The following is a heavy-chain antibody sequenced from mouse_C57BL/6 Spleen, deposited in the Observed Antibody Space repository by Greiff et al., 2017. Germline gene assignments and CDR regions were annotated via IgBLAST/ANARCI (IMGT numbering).Heavy chain of an antibody. V-gene: IGHV1-81*01. Sequence: VQLQQSGAELARPGASVKLSCKASGYTFTSYGISWVKQRTGQGLEWIGEIYPRSGNTYYNEKFKGKATLTADKSSSTAYMELRSLTSEDSAVYFCARSGGNLYYYAMDYWGQGTSVTVSS. CDR1: GYTFTSYG. D-gene: IGHD2-1*01. CDR3: ARSGGNLYYYAMDY. J-gene: IGHJ4*01. CDR2: IYPRSGNT.